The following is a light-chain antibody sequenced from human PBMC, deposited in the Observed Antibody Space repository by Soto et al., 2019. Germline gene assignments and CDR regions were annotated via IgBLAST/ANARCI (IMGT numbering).Light chain of an antibody. Sequence: QSVVTQPRSVSGSPGQSVTISCTGTSSDVGGYNYVSWYQQHPGKAPKLMIYDVSKWPSGVPDRFSGSKSGNTASLTISGLQAEDEADYYCCSYAGSYTLVFGGGTKLTVL. V-gene: IGLV2-11*01. CDR2: DVS. CDR3: CSYAGSYTLV. CDR1: SSDVGGYNY. J-gene: IGLJ3*02.